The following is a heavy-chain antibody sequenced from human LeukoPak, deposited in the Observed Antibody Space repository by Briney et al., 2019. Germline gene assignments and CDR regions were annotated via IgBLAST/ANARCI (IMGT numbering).Heavy chain of an antibody. J-gene: IGHJ4*02. V-gene: IGHV1-8*01. CDR2: MNPNSGNT. Sequence: ASVKVSCTASGYTFTSYDINWVRQATGQGLEWMGWMNPNSGNTGYAQKFQGRVTMTRNTSISTAYMELSSLRSEDTAVYYCARGLTVLWFGELSIPLDYWGQGTLVTVSS. D-gene: IGHD3-10*01. CDR3: ARGLTVLWFGELSIPLDY. CDR1: GYTFTSYD.